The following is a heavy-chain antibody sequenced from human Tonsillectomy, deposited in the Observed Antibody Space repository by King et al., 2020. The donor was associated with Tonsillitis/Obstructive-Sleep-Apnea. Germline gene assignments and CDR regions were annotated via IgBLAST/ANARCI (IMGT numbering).Heavy chain of an antibody. V-gene: IGHV4-34*01. CDR3: AMGEVAATTISYYYALDV. CDR2: INHSGST. Sequence: VQLQQWGAGLLKPSETLSLTCAVYGGSFSGYYWSWIRQPPGKGLEWIGEINHSGSTNYSPSLKSRVTISIDTSKNQFSLKLSSVTAADTAVYYCAMGEVAATTISYYYALDVWGQGTTVTVSS. J-gene: IGHJ6*02. CDR1: GGSFSGYY. D-gene: IGHD1-26*01.